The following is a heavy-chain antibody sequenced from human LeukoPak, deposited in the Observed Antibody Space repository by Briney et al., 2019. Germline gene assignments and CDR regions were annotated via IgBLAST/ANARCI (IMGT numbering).Heavy chain of an antibody. CDR3: ARTATIIVVVPDY. D-gene: IGHD3-22*01. CDR2: INPNSGGT. Sequence: GASVKVSCKGSGYTFTGYYLNWVGQPPAEGVGWLGWINPNSGGTNYAQTFQGRITMTRDTSISTAYMELSRLRSDDTAVYYCARTATIIVVVPDYWGQGTLVTVSS. V-gene: IGHV1-2*02. J-gene: IGHJ4*02. CDR1: GYTFTGYY.